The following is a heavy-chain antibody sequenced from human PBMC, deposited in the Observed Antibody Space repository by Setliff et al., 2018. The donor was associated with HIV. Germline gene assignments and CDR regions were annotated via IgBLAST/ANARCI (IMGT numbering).Heavy chain of an antibody. V-gene: IGHV1-69*10. Sequence: SVKVSCKASGFTFNHYALSWVRQAPGQRPEWMGGTNPQSDIANYAQRFQGRVTITADHSTTTTYMELTSLRADDTAVYYCAALVGVVVPHYWGQGTLVTVSS. CDR2: TNPQSDIA. D-gene: IGHD2-21*01. CDR1: GFTFNHYA. CDR3: AALVGVVVPHY. J-gene: IGHJ4*02.